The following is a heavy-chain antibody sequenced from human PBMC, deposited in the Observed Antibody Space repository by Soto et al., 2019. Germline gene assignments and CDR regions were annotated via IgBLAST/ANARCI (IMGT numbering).Heavy chain of an antibody. CDR3: AKAATAATTFLDY. CDR2: INGDGDKT. J-gene: IGHJ4*02. CDR1: GFTFSSYA. Sequence: GGSLRLSCAASGFTFSSYAMSWVRQAPGKGLELEWISAINGDGDKTYHADSVKGRLIVSRDNSKNTLYLQMDSLRAEDTAIYFCAKAATAATTFLDYWGQGTQVTVS. V-gene: IGHV3-23*01. D-gene: IGHD2-21*02.